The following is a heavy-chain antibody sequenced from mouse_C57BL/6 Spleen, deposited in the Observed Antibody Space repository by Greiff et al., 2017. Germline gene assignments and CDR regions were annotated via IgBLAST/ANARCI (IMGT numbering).Heavy chain of an antibody. J-gene: IGHJ2*01. CDR1: GYAFSSYW. D-gene: IGHD1-1*02. CDR3: ARRGGNYFDY. CDR2: IYPGDGDT. V-gene: IGHV1-80*01. Sequence: VHLVESGAELVKPGASVKISCKASGYAFSSYWMNWVKQRPGKGLEGIGQIYPGDGDTNYNGKFKGKATLTADKSSSTAYMQLSSLTSEDSAVYFCARRGGNYFDYWGQGTTLTVSS.